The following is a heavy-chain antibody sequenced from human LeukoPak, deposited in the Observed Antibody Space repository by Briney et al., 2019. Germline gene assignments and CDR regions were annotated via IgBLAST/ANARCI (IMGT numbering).Heavy chain of an antibody. V-gene: IGHV3-7*01. J-gene: IGHJ5*02. CDR3: ARETRFLEWLPPPFDP. D-gene: IGHD3-3*01. Sequence: PGGSLRLSCAASGFTFSSYWMSWVRQAPGKGLEWVANIKQDGSEKYYVDSVKGRFTISRDNAKNSLYLQMNGLRAEDTAVYYCARETRFLEWLPPPFDPWGQGTLVTVSS. CDR2: IKQDGSEK. CDR1: GFTFSSYW.